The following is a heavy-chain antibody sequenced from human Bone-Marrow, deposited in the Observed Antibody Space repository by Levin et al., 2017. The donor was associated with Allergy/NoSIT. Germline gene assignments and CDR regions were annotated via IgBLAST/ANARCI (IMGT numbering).Heavy chain of an antibody. CDR3: AREAGSTSIGYSYMDV. CDR2: IKPEDGGT. D-gene: IGHD2-2*01. J-gene: IGHJ6*03. Sequence: ASVKVSCKASGYTFTSYYIYWVRQAPGQGLEWMETIKPEDGGTTYEQKFQGRVTMTRDTSASTVYMELSSLRSEDTAVYYCAREAGSTSIGYSYMDVWGKGTTVTVSS. V-gene: IGHV1-46*01. CDR1: GYTFTSYY.